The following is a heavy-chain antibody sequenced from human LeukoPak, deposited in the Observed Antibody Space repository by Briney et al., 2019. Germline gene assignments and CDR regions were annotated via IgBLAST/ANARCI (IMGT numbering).Heavy chain of an antibody. CDR3: ARSTSSEYDIYHFDY. CDR1: GFTFSSYG. J-gene: IGHJ4*02. V-gene: IGHV3-33*01. Sequence: GGSLRLSCAASGFTFSSYGMHWVRQAPGKGLEWVAVIWYDGNNKYYADSVKGRFTISRDNSKSTLYLQMNSLRAEDTAVYYCARSTSSEYDIYHFDYWGQGTLVTVSS. CDR2: IWYDGNNK. D-gene: IGHD3-9*01.